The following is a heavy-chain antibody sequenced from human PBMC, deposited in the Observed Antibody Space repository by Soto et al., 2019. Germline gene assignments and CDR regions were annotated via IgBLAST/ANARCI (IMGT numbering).Heavy chain of an antibody. Sequence: SETLSLTCAVYGGSFSGYYWSWIRQPPGKGLEWIGEINHSGSTNYNPSLKSRVTISVDTSKNQFSLKLSSVTAADTAVYYCARLSAHVLLGFGEFAYPTRDVWGKGTTVPVAS. CDR3: ARLSAHVLLGFGEFAYPTRDV. J-gene: IGHJ6*04. CDR1: GGSFSGYY. D-gene: IGHD3-10*01. CDR2: INHSGST. V-gene: IGHV4-34*01.